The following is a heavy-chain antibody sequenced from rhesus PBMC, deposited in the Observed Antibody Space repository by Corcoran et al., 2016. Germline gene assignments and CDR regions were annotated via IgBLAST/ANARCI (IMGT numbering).Heavy chain of an antibody. CDR2: IRRERKGWTP. Sequence: EVQLVESGGGLVQPGGSLRLSCAASGFTFSDYYMTWVRQASRKGSEWVGCIRRERKGWTPEDAESVKGRFTISIDDSKSIATLQMNSLKTEDTAMYYCARGEIGSTVLAYWGQGVLVTVSS. CDR1: GFTFSDYY. CDR3: ARGEIGSTVLAY. D-gene: IGHD5-12*01. J-gene: IGHJ4*01. V-gene: IGHV3S22*01.